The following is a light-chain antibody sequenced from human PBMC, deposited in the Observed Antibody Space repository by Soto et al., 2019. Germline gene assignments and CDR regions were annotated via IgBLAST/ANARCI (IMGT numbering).Light chain of an antibody. Sequence: DIEMTQSPSTPSASVGDRVTITCRATQSLNIWLAWYQQKPGKAPKLLISKASSLESGVPSRFSGSGSGTEFSLTISSLQPDDFATYYCQQYKAYPYTFGQGTKLEMK. CDR1: QSLNIW. CDR2: KAS. J-gene: IGKJ2*01. CDR3: QQYKAYPYT. V-gene: IGKV1-5*03.